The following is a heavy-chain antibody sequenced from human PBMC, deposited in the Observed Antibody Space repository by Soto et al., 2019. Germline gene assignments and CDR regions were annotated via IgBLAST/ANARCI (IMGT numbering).Heavy chain of an antibody. V-gene: IGHV4-38-2*01. CDR3: ARGGEDLYYVMDV. J-gene: IGHJ6*02. CDR1: GYSISSGYY. Sequence: SETLSLTCAVSGYSISSGYYWGWIRQPPGKGLEWIGTIYDSGNIYYNPSLKSRVSISVDTSKNQFSLKVTSVTAADTAVYYCARGGEDLYYVMDVWGPGITVTVSS. D-gene: IGHD2-21*01. CDR2: IYDSGNI.